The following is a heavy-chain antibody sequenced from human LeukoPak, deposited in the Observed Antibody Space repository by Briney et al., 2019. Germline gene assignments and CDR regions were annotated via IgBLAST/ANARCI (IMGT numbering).Heavy chain of an antibody. CDR1: GFTFSTYS. V-gene: IGHV3-48*02. Sequence: PGGSLRLSCAASGFTFSTYSMNWVRQAPGEGLEWVSYISGSSGTIYYADSVKGRFTISRDNAKNSLYLQMNSLRDEDAAVYYCARDAYYSDSSGYFFGFWGQGTLVTVSS. CDR3: ARDAYYSDSSGYFFGF. J-gene: IGHJ4*02. CDR2: ISGSSGTI. D-gene: IGHD3-22*01.